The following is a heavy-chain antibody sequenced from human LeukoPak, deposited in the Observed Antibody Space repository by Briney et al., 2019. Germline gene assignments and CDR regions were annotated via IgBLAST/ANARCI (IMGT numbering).Heavy chain of an antibody. CDR3: ARHYGP. D-gene: IGHD3-16*01. CDR1: GGSISSSNW. CDR2: IYDSGST. V-gene: IGHV4-4*02. J-gene: IGHJ5*02. Sequence: SGTLSLTCAVSGGSISSSNWWSWVRQPPGKGLEWIGSIYDSGSTYYNPSLKSRVTISVDTSKNQFSLKLNSVTAADTAVYYCARHYGPWGQGTLVTVSS.